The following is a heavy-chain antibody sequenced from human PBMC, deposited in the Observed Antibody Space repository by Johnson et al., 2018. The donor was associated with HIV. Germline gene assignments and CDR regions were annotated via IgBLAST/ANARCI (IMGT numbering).Heavy chain of an antibody. J-gene: IGHJ3*02. D-gene: IGHD3-10*01. CDR1: GFTFSKYA. CDR2: ISSSGSTI. Sequence: VQLVESGGGVVQPGRSLRLSCAASGFTFSKYAIHWVRQAPGKGLEWVSYISSSGSTIYYADSVKGRFTISRDNGMNSLYLQMNSLRAEDTAVYYCATELLSTEHYVFDSWGQGTMVTVSS. V-gene: IGHV3-48*03. CDR3: ATELLSTEHYVFDS.